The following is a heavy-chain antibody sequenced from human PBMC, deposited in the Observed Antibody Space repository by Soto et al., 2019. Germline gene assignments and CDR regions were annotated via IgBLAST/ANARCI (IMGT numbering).Heavy chain of an antibody. V-gene: IGHV3-21*01. CDR3: AREMTTVAQFDY. J-gene: IGHJ4*02. CDR2: ISSSSSYI. CDR1: GFTFSSYS. Sequence: PGGSLRLSCAASGFTFSSYSMNWVRQAPGKGLEWVSFISSSSSYIYHADSVKGRFTIFRDNAKNSLYLQMNSLRAEDTAVYYCAREMTTVAQFDYWGQRTLVTVSS. D-gene: IGHD4-4*01.